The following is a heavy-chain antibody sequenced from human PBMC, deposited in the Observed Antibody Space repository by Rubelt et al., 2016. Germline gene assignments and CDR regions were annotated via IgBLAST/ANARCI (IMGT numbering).Heavy chain of an antibody. CDR2: ISSSSSYI. V-gene: IGHV3-21*01. CDR1: GFTFSSYA. J-gene: IGHJ4*02. Sequence: GSGGGVVQPGRSLRLSCAASGFTFSSYAMHWVRQAPGKGLEWVSSISSSSSYIYYADSVKGRFTISRDNAKNSLYLQMNSLRAEDTAVYYCTTVPHDYGDYVGTLDLDYWGQGTLVTVSS. D-gene: IGHD4-17*01. CDR3: TTVPHDYGDYVGTLDLDY.